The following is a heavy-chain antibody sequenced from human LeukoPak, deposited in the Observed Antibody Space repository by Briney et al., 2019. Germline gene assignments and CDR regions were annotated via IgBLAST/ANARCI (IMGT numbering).Heavy chain of an antibody. CDR3: AKDSFGSSWGSYQEFDY. CDR1: GGSISSYY. V-gene: IGHV4-59*12. Sequence: SETLSLTCTVSGGSISSYYWSWIRQPPGKGLEWIGYIYYSGSTNYNPSLKSRVTISVDTSKNQFSLKLSSVTAADTAVYYCAKDSFGSSWGSYQEFDYWGQGTLVTVSS. J-gene: IGHJ4*02. CDR2: IYYSGST. D-gene: IGHD3-16*01.